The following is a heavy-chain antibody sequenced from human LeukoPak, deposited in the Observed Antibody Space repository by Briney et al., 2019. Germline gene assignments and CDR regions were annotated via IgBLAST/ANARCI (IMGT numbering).Heavy chain of an antibody. CDR2: INTNTGNP. J-gene: IGHJ4*02. CDR3: ARGYSYGYDSLGYIDY. CDR1: GYTFSSYA. Sequence: ASVKVSCKASGYTFSSYAMNWVRQAPGQGLEWMGWINTNTGNPTYAQGFTGRFVFSLDTSVSTAYLQISSLKAEDTAVYYCARGYSYGYDSLGYIDYWGQGTLVTVSS. D-gene: IGHD5-18*01. V-gene: IGHV7-4-1*02.